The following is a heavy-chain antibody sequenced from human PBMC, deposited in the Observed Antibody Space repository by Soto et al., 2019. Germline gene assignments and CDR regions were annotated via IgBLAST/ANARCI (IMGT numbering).Heavy chain of an antibody. V-gene: IGHV1-69*08. D-gene: IGHD2-15*01. J-gene: IGHJ4*02. Sequence: QVQLVQSGAEVKKPGSSVKVSCKASGGTFSSYTISWVRQAPGQGLEWMGRIIPTLGIANYAQKFQGRVTITADKSTSTAYMELSSLRSEDTAVYYCARDGMDCSGGSCYCYWGQGTLVTVSS. CDR1: GGTFSSYT. CDR3: ARDGMDCSGGSCYCY. CDR2: IIPTLGIA.